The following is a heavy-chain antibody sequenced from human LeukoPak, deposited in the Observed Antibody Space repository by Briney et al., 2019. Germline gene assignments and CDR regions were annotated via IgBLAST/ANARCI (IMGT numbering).Heavy chain of an antibody. CDR3: ARGRISQWLVRFDY. D-gene: IGHD6-19*01. CDR1: GGSLSGYY. J-gene: IGHJ4*02. CDR2: INHSGST. Sequence: PSETLSLTCAVYGGSLSGYYWSWIRQPPGKGLEWIGEINHSGSTNYNPSLKSRVTISVDTSKNQFSLKLSSVTAADTAVYYCARGRISQWLVRFDYWGQGTLVPVSS. V-gene: IGHV4-34*01.